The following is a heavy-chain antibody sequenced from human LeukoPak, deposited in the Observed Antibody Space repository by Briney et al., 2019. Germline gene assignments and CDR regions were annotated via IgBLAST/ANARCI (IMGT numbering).Heavy chain of an antibody. J-gene: IGHJ4*02. CDR3: ARAIFRSGWYHY. CDR2: INHSGST. CDR1: GGSFSGYY. Sequence: KPSETLSLTCAVYGGSFSGYYWSWIRQPPGKGLEWIGEINHSGSTNYNPSLKSRVTISVGTSKNQFSLKLSSVTAADTAVYYCARAIFRSGWYHYWGQGTLVTVSS. D-gene: IGHD6-19*01. V-gene: IGHV4-34*01.